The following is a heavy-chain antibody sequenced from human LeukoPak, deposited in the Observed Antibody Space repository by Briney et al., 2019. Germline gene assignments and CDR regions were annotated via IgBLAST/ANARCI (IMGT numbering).Heavy chain of an antibody. CDR2: IWYHGSNQ. J-gene: IGHJ5*02. V-gene: IGHV3-33*01. CDR1: GFTFNNYG. D-gene: IGHD3-10*01. CDR3: ARAEGENWFDP. Sequence: GGSLRLSCAASGFTFNNYGMHWVRQAPGKGLEWVAVIWYHGSNQYYADSVKGRFTISRDTSKNTLYLQMNSLRAEDTAVYYCARAEGENWFDPWGQGTQVTVPS.